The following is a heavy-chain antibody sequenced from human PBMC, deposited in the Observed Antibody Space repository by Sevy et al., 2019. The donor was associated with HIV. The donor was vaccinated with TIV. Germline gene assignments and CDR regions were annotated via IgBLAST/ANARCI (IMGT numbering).Heavy chain of an antibody. CDR3: AKVSGYSSGFYNWFEP. D-gene: IGHD6-19*01. Sequence: LSLTCAASGFTFSSYAMSWVRQAPGKGLEWVSAISGSGGSTYYADSVKGRFTISRDNSKNTLYLQMNSLRAEDTAVYYCAKVSGYSSGFYNWFEPWGQGTLVTVSS. J-gene: IGHJ5*02. CDR2: ISGSGGST. CDR1: GFTFSSYA. V-gene: IGHV3-23*01.